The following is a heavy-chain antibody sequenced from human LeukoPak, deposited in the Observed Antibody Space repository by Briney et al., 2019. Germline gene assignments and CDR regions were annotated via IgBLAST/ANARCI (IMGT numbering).Heavy chain of an antibody. Sequence: GASVKVSCKASGHTFTSYGISWVRQAPGQGLEWMGWISAYNGNTNYAQKLQGRVTMTTDTSTSTAYMELRSLRSDDTAVYYCARDVGYCSSTSCYAPGYWGQGTLVTVSS. D-gene: IGHD2-2*01. CDR1: GHTFTSYG. V-gene: IGHV1-18*01. J-gene: IGHJ4*02. CDR2: ISAYNGNT. CDR3: ARDVGYCSSTSCYAPGY.